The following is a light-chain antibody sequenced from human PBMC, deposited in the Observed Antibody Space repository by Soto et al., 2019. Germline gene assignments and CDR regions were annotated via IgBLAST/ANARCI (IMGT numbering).Light chain of an antibody. J-gene: IGKJ1*01. Sequence: EIVLTQSPGTLSLSPGERATLSCRASQSVWNSYLAWYQQKPGQAPRLLIYDASNRATGIPARFSGSGSGTDFTLTISSLEPEDFAVYYCQQRSNRPTFGQGTKVDIK. CDR1: QSVWNSY. CDR2: DAS. CDR3: QQRSNRPT. V-gene: IGKV3-11*01.